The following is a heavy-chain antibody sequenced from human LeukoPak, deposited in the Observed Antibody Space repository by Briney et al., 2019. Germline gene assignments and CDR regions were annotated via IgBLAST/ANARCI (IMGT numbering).Heavy chain of an antibody. CDR3: ARRYNWNDRWD. V-gene: IGHV4-39*07. CDR2: IYYGGST. D-gene: IGHD1-1*01. CDR1: GGSISSTNYY. Sequence: SETLSLTCTVSGGSISSTNYYWGWIRQPPGKGLEWIGSIYYGGSTYYNPSLKSRLTISLDTSKNQFSLRLSSVTAADTAFYYCARRYNWNDRWDWGQGTLVTVSP. J-gene: IGHJ4*02.